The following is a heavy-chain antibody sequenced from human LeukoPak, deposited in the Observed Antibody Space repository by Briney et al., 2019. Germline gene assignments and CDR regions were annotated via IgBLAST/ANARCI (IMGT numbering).Heavy chain of an antibody. D-gene: IGHD4-11*01. Sequence: NPGRSLRLSCTASGFTFSDSFMSWIRQAPGKGLEWISYISSRSTTIYYADSVKGRFTISRDNAKNSLYLQINSLRVEDTAVFYCAKDIERGFDYTNSLDYWGQGTLVTVSS. J-gene: IGHJ4*02. CDR3: AKDIERGFDYTNSLDY. CDR2: ISSRSTTI. V-gene: IGHV3-11*01. CDR1: GFTFSDSF.